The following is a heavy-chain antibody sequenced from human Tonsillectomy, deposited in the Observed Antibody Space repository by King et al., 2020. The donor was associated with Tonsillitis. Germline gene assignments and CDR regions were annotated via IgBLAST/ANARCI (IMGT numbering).Heavy chain of an antibody. CDR3: ARYDSSGYPYYYMDV. Sequence: QVQLVQSGAEVKKPGSSVKVSCEASGGTFSSYAISWVRQAPGQGLEWMGGIIPIFGTANYAQKFQGRVTITADESTSTAYMELSSLRSEDTAVYYCARYDSSGYPYYYMDVWGKGTTVTVSS. CDR2: IIPIFGTA. V-gene: IGHV1-69*01. J-gene: IGHJ6*03. D-gene: IGHD3-22*01. CDR1: GGTFSSYA.